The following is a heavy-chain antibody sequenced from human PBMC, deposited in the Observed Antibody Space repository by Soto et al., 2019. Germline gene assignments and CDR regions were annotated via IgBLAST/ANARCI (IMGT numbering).Heavy chain of an antibody. Sequence: SETLSLTCTVSGGSISSSSYYWGWIRQPPGKGLEWIGSIYYSGSTYYNPSLKSRVTISVDTSKNQFSLKLSSVTAADTAVYYCFPRDFDDHYGMDVWGQGTTVTVS. D-gene: IGHD1-1*01. CDR2: IYYSGST. V-gene: IGHV4-39*01. J-gene: IGHJ6*02. CDR3: FPRDFDDHYGMDV. CDR1: GGSISSSSYY.